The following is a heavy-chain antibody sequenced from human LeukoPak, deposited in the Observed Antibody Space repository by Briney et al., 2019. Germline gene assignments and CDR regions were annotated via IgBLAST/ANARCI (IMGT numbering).Heavy chain of an antibody. J-gene: IGHJ4*02. CDR3: ARTRAYGGRPDY. V-gene: IGHV4-59*01. CDR2: FYNSGSS. CDR1: GGSISDYY. Sequence: SETLSLTCTVSGGSISDYYRGWIRQPPGKGLEWIGYFYNSGSSTYNPSLKSRVTISVDTSKEQFSLKVNSVTAADTAVYYCARTRAYGGRPDYWGQGTLVTVSS. D-gene: IGHD4-23*01.